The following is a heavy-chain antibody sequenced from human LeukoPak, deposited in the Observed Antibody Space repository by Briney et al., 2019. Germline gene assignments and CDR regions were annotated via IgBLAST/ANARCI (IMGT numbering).Heavy chain of an antibody. CDR1: GFTFSSYA. CDR3: AKESQLELHLNYFDY. Sequence: PGGSLRLSCAASGFTFSSYAMSWVRQAPGKGLEWVSAISGSGGSTYYADSVKGRFTISRDNSKNTLYPQMNSLRAEDTAVYYCAKESQLELHLNYFDYWGQGTLVTVSS. J-gene: IGHJ4*02. V-gene: IGHV3-23*01. D-gene: IGHD1-7*01. CDR2: ISGSGGST.